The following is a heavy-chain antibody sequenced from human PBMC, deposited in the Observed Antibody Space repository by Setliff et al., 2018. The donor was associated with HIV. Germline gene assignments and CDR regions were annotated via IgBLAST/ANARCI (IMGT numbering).Heavy chain of an antibody. J-gene: IGHJ4*02. D-gene: IGHD3-16*01. CDR1: GGSISSSSYY. CDR3: ARRTLITGYDY. V-gene: IGHV4-39*01. CDR2: LYYSGTT. Sequence: LSLTCTVSGGSISSSSYYWGWIRQPPGKGLEWIGSLYYSGTTYYNPSLKSRLTISVDTSKNQFSLKLSSVTAADTAVYYCARRTLITGYDYWGQGILVTVSS.